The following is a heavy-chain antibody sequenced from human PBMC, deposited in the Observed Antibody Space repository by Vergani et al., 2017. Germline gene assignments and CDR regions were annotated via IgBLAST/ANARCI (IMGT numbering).Heavy chain of an antibody. Sequence: EVQLVESGGGLVQPGGSLRLSCAASGFTFSSYWMSWVRQAPGKGLEWVANIKQDGSEKYYVDSVKGRFTISRDNAKNSLYLQMNSLRAEDTAVYYCARGGXGYCSSTSCPTFDYWGQGTLVTVSS. CDR1: GFTFSSYW. CDR2: IKQDGSEK. D-gene: IGHD2-2*01. J-gene: IGHJ4*02. CDR3: ARGGXGYCSSTSCPTFDY. V-gene: IGHV3-7*01.